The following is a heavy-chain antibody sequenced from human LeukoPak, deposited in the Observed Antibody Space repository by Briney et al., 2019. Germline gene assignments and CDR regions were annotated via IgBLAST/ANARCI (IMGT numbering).Heavy chain of an antibody. D-gene: IGHD6-13*01. V-gene: IGHV3-7*01. J-gene: IGHJ4*02. Sequence: GGSLRLSCVASGFTFSSHWMSWVRQAPGKGLEWVASIKEEKYYVDSVKGRFTISRDDAKDSLYLQMNSLRAEDTAVYYCTRSPLAAAGIADSWGQGTLVIVSS. CDR2: IKEEK. CDR3: TRSPLAAAGIADS. CDR1: GFTFSSHW.